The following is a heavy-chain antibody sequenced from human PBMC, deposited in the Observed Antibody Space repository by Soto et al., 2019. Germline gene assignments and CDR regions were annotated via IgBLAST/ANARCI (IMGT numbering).Heavy chain of an antibody. J-gene: IGHJ5*02. CDR3: ARQVYSYVLYHCFDP. CDR1: GFSLSNARMG. CDR2: IFSNDEK. D-gene: IGHD5-18*01. Sequence: SGPTLVNPTETLTLTCTVSGFSLSNARMGVSWIRQPPGKALEWLAHIFSNDEKSYSTSLKSRLTISKDTSKSQVVLTMTNMDPVDTATYYCARQVYSYVLYHCFDPCGQGTLVAVSS. V-gene: IGHV2-26*01.